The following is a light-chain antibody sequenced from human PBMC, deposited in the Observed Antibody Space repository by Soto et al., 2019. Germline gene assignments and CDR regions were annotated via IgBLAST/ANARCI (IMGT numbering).Light chain of an antibody. CDR3: NSYTSSNTWV. CDR2: EVS. Sequence: QSVLTQPPSVSGSPGQSVTISCTGTSSDVGSYNRVSWYQQPPGTAPKLMIYEVSNRPSGVPDRFSGSKSGNTASLTISGLQAEDEADYYCNSYTSSNTWVFGGGTKVTVL. CDR1: SSDVGSYNR. V-gene: IGLV2-18*02. J-gene: IGLJ3*02.